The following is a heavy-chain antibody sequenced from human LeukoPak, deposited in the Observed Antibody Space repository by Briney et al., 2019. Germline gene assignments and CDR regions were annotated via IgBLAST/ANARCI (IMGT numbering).Heavy chain of an antibody. J-gene: IGHJ4*02. Sequence: GGSLRLSCAASGFTFSDYYMSWIRQAPGKGLEWVASIKQDGSEKDYVDSVKGRFTISRDNAKNSLYLQMNSLRVEDTAVYYCARDNPTWGYWGQGTPVIVSS. D-gene: IGHD3-16*01. CDR1: GFTFSDYY. CDR2: IKQDGSEK. CDR3: ARDNPTWGY. V-gene: IGHV3-7*01.